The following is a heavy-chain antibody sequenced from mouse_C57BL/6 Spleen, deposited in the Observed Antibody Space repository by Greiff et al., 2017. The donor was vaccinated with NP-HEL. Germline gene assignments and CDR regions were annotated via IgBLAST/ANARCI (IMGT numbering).Heavy chain of an antibody. CDR3: ARGPWDYYGSYFDY. CDR2: INPNNGGT. D-gene: IGHD1-1*01. J-gene: IGHJ2*01. Sequence: VQLKESGPELVKPGASVKIPCKASGYTFTDYYMDWVKQSHGQSLEWIGDINPNNGGTIYNQKFKGKATLTVDKSSSTAYMELRSLTSEDTAVYYCARGPWDYYGSYFDYWGQGTTLTVSS. CDR1: GYTFTDYY. V-gene: IGHV1-18*01.